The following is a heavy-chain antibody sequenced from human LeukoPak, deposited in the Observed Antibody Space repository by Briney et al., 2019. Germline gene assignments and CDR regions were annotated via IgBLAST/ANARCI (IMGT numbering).Heavy chain of an antibody. V-gene: IGHV1-8*01. CDR2: MNPNSGNT. D-gene: IGHD3-3*01. J-gene: IGHJ4*02. CDR1: GYTFTSYD. Sequence: ASVKVSCKASGYTFTSYDINWVRQATGQGLEWMGWMNPNSGNTGYAQKFQGRVTMTRNTSISTAYMELSSLRSEDTAVYYCARGSTDDFWSGYYKYYFDHWGQGTLVTVSS. CDR3: ARGSTDDFWSGYYKYYFDH.